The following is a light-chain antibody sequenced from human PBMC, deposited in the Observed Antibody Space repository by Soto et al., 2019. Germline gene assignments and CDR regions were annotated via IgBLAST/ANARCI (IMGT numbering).Light chain of an antibody. CDR1: NIGRKS. CDR2: DDS. Sequence: SSDLTQPPSVSVAPGQTARITCGGNNIGRKSVHWYQQKPGQAPVLVVYDDSDRPSEIPERFSGSNSGNTATLTSSRVEAGDEADYYWQVWDSSSGHYGIGTGTKVTVL. CDR3: QVWDSSSGHYG. J-gene: IGLJ1*01. V-gene: IGLV3-21*02.